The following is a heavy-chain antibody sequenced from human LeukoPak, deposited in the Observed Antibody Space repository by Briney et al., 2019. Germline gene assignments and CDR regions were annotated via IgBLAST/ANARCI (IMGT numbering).Heavy chain of an antibody. D-gene: IGHD6-13*01. CDR3: ARQNPAASGQGLDY. J-gene: IGHJ4*02. V-gene: IGHV4-59*08. CDR1: GASITGYY. Sequence: SETQSLTCAVSGASITGYYWSWIRQPPGKGLEWIGYIYYSGSTYYNPSLKSRVTLSVDTSKNQFSLELTSVTAADTAVYYCARQNPAASGQGLDYWGQGTLVTVSS. CDR2: IYYSGST.